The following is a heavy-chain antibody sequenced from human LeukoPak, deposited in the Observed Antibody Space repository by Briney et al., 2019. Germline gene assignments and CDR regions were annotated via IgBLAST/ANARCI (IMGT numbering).Heavy chain of an antibody. D-gene: IGHD1-26*01. Sequence: KSGGSLRLSCAASGFTFSSYSMNWVRQAPGKGLEWVSSISSSSSYIYYADSVKGRFTISRDNAKNSLYLQMNSLRAEDTAVYYCAREGLELDARDAFDIWGQGTMVTVSS. V-gene: IGHV3-21*01. CDR2: ISSSSSYI. CDR3: AREGLELDARDAFDI. CDR1: GFTFSSYS. J-gene: IGHJ3*02.